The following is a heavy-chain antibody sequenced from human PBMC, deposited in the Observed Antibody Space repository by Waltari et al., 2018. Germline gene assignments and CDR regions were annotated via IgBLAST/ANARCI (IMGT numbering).Heavy chain of an antibody. CDR2: ISHNSGTT. D-gene: IGHD3-10*01. Sequence: EVHLLESGGDLVQPGRSLRLSCAASGFTFGGYAMTWVRPARGKGLEWVSVISHNSGTTHYADSVKGRFTISRDNSKNTLYLQMDSLRAEDTAVYFCAKFGFNSPSGRYFDYWGQGTLVTVSS. J-gene: IGHJ4*02. CDR3: AKFGFNSPSGRYFDY. CDR1: GFTFGGYA. V-gene: IGHV3-23*01.